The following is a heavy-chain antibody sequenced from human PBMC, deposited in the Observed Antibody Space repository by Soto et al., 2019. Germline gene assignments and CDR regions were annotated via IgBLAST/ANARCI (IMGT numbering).Heavy chain of an antibody. D-gene: IGHD2-2*01. CDR2: ISPNSGNI. V-gene: IGHV1-18*01. CDR1: GYTFTRNG. CDR3: VKERGSSSRPSRDV. Sequence: QVHLVQSGAEVKKPGASVNVSCKTSGYTFTRNGISWVRQAPGQGLEWMGWISPNSGNIKYAQKLHGRVIMTTDTSTSTAYMELRSLRSDDTAVYYCVKERGSSSRPSRDVWGPGTTVNGSS. J-gene: IGHJ6*02.